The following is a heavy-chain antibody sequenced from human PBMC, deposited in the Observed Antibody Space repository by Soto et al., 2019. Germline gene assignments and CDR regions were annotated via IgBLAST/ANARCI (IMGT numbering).Heavy chain of an antibody. CDR1: GLSLSTSGVG. CDR2: IYWDDYK. Sequence: QITLKESGPTLVKPTQTLTLTCTFSGLSLSTSGVGVGWIRQPPGKALEWLAVIYWDDYKRYSPVLKSRLTITTDTYKNRVVLTMTNMDPLDKATYYCAHLCFSAGAFDIWGLGRMVTVS. CDR3: AHLCFSAGAFDI. V-gene: IGHV2-5*02. D-gene: IGHD2-21*01. J-gene: IGHJ3*02.